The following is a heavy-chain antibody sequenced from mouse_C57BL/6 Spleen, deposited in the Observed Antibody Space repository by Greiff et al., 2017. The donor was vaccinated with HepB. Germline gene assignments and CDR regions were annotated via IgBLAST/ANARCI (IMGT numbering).Heavy chain of an antibody. J-gene: IGHJ1*03. CDR1: GYTFTSYW. Sequence: QVQLKQPGAELVRPGSSVKLSCKASGYTFTSYWMHWVKQRPIQGLEWIGNIDPSDSETHYNQKFKDKATLTVDKSSSTAYMQLSSLTSEDSAVYYCARQDDYNLYFDVWGTGTTVTVSS. CDR2: IDPSDSET. CDR3: ARQDDYNLYFDV. V-gene: IGHV1-52*01. D-gene: IGHD2-4*01.